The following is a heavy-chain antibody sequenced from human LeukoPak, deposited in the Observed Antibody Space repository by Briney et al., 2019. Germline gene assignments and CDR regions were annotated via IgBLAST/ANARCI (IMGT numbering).Heavy chain of an antibody. CDR3: ARDSRTNIVVVPAAMDY. J-gene: IGHJ4*02. CDR1: GGTFSSYA. D-gene: IGHD2-2*01. CDR2: IIPIFGTA. Sequence: SVKVSCKASGGTFSSYAISWVRQAPGQGLEWMGGIIPIFGTANYAQKFQGRVTITADESTSTAYMELSSLRSEDTAVYYCARDSRTNIVVVPAAMDYWGQGTLVTVSS. V-gene: IGHV1-69*01.